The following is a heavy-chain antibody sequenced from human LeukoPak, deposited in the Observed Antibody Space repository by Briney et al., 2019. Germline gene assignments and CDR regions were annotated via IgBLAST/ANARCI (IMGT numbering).Heavy chain of an antibody. CDR3: ARRITMIAGYYFDY. J-gene: IGHJ4*02. CDR2: IYYSGST. D-gene: IGHD3-22*01. V-gene: IGHV4-59*08. Sequence: SETLSLTCTVSGGSISSYYWSWFRQPPGKGLEWIAYIYYSGSTNYNPSLKSRDTISVDTSKNQFSLKLSSVTAADTAVYYCARRITMIAGYYFDYWGQGTLVTVSS. CDR1: GGSISSYY.